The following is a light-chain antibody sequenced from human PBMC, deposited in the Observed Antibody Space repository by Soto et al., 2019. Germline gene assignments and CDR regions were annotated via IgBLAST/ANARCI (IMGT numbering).Light chain of an antibody. V-gene: IGKV1-5*03. CDR1: QSISNW. CDR3: QQYNTYSRT. CDR2: KAS. J-gene: IGKJ1*01. Sequence: DIPMTQSPSTLSASVGDRATITCRASQSISNWLAWYQQKPGKAPKLLIYKASNLQSGVPSRFSGSGSGTEFTLTITNLQPDDFATYYCQQYNTYSRTFGQGTKVEIK.